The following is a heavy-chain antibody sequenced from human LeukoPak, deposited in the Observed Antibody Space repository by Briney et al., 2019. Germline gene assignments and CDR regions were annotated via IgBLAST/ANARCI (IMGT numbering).Heavy chain of an antibody. CDR2: ISTSSSTI. CDR1: GFTFSDYY. CDR3: ARDHTAIESSWFDP. V-gene: IGHV3-11*04. D-gene: IGHD5-18*01. J-gene: IGHJ5*02. Sequence: PGGSLRLSCAASGFTFSDYYISWIRQAPGKGLEWLPYISTSSSTIYYADSVKGRFTISRDNAKNSLYLQMNSLRAEDTAVYYCARDHTAIESSWFDPWGQGTLVTVSS.